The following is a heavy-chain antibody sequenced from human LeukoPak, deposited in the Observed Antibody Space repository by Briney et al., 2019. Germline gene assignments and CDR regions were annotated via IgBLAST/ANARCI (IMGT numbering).Heavy chain of an antibody. D-gene: IGHD3-22*01. CDR3: ARDYYDSSGYFSFDY. CDR2: IIPIFGTA. CDR1: GGTFSSYA. Sequence: SVKVSCKASGGTFSSYAISWVRQARGQGLEWMGGIIPIFGTANYAQKFQGRVTITADESTSTAYMELSSLRSEDTAVYYCARDYYDSSGYFSFDYWGQGTLVTVSS. J-gene: IGHJ4*02. V-gene: IGHV1-69*13.